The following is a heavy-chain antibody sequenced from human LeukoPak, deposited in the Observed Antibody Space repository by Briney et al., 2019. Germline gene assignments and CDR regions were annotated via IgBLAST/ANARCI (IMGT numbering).Heavy chain of an antibody. V-gene: IGHV3-30*18. D-gene: IGHD5-18*01. CDR1: GFTFSSYG. CDR3: AKDQGYSYGYGDY. J-gene: IGHJ4*02. CDR2: ISYDGSNK. Sequence: GGSLRLSCAASGFTFSSYGMHWVRQAPGKGLEWVAVISYDGSNKYYADSVKGRFTISRDNSKNTLYLHMNSLRAEDTAVYYCAKDQGYSYGYGDYWGQGTLVTVSS.